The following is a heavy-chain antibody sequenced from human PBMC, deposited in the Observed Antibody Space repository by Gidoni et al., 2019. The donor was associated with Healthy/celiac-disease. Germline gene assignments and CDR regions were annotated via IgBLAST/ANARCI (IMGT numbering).Heavy chain of an antibody. CDR2: IYYSGST. J-gene: IGHJ3*02. D-gene: IGHD3-22*01. V-gene: IGHV4-39*01. CDR1: GGSISSSSYY. CDR3: ARALQYYDSSGPDAFDI. Sequence: QLQLQESGPGLVKPSETLSLTCTVSGGSISSSSYYWGWIRQPPGKGLEWIGSIYYSGSTYYNPSLKSRVTISVDTSKNQFSLKLSSVTAADTAVYYCARALQYYDSSGPDAFDIWGQGTMVTVSS.